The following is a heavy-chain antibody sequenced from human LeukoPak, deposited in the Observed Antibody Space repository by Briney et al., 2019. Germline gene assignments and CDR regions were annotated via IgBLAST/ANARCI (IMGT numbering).Heavy chain of an antibody. Sequence: ASVKVSCKASGYTVTSHYMHWVRQAPEQGLEWMGWINPNSGGTNYAQKFQGRVTMTRDTSISTAYMELSRLRSDDTAVYYCARDRGGSYYGDAFDIWGQGTMVTVSS. CDR1: GYTVTSHY. J-gene: IGHJ3*02. V-gene: IGHV1-2*02. CDR3: ARDRGGSYYGDAFDI. CDR2: INPNSGGT. D-gene: IGHD1-26*01.